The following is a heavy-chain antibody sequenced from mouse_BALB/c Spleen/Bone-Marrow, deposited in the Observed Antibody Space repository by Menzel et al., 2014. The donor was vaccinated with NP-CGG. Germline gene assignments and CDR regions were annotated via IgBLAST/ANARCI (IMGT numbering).Heavy chain of an antibody. CDR1: GFTFSDYY. J-gene: IGHJ4*01. Sequence: EVKVEESGGGVVQPGGSLKLSCATSGFTFSDYYMYWVRQTPEKRLEWVAYITKGGGSTYYPDIVKGRFTISRDNAKNTLYLQMSRLKSEDTAMYYCARQLAYAMDYWGQGTSVTVSS. D-gene: IGHD4-1*01. V-gene: IGHV5-12*02. CDR3: ARQLAYAMDY. CDR2: ITKGGGST.